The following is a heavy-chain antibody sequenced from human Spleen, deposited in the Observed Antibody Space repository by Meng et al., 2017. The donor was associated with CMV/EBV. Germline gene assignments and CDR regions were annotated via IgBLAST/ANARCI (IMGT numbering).Heavy chain of an antibody. CDR3: ARAPIAVAGSHFDY. D-gene: IGHD6-19*01. CDR2: INHSGST. J-gene: IGHJ4*02. Sequence: QVQLPQWGAGLLKPSETLSLTCAVYGGSFSGYYWSWIRQPPGKGLEWIGEINHSGSTNYNPSLKSRVTISVDTSKNQFSLKLSSVTAADTAVYYCARAPIAVAGSHFDYWGQGTLVTVSS. CDR1: GGSFSGYY. V-gene: IGHV4-34*01.